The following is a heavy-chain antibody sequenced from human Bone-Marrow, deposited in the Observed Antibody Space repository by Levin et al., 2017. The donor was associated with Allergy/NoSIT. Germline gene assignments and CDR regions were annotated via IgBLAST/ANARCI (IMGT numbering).Heavy chain of an antibody. CDR3: ARGAARDFDY. CDR1: GGSISSRGYS. V-gene: IGHV4-30-2*01. Sequence: SQTLSLTCTVSGGSISSRGYSWNWIRQPPGKGLEWIGYIYQAGSTYYNPSLKSRVTISIDRSKNQISLKLSSVTAADTAVYYCARGAARDFDYWGLGTLVTVSS. CDR2: IYQAGST. J-gene: IGHJ4*02.